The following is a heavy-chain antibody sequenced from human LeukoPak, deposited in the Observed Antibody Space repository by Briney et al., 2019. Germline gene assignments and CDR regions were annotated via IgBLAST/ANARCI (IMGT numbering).Heavy chain of an antibody. CDR3: VRSSTYHLFDD. CDR1: GYSISSSNW. V-gene: IGHV4-28*01. CDR2: IYYSGST. J-gene: IGHJ4*02. D-gene: IGHD2-15*01. Sequence: SETLSLTCAVSGYSISSSNWWGWIRQPPGKGLEWIGYIYYSGSTYYNPSLKSRVTMSVDTSKNQFSLKLSSVTAVDTAVYYCVRSSTYHLFDDWGQGTLVTVSS.